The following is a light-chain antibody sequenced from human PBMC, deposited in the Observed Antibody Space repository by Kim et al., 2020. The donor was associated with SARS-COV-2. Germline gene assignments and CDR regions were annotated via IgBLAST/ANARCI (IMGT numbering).Light chain of an antibody. CDR2: GAS. V-gene: IGKV3-15*01. CDR3: QQYNNWPPVT. J-gene: IGKJ2*01. CDR1: QSVSSN. Sequence: VAPGERATLSCRASQSVSSNLAWYQQKPGQAPRLLIYGASTRATGIPARFSGSGSGTEFTLTINSLQSEDFAVYYCQQYNNWPPVTFGQGTKLEI.